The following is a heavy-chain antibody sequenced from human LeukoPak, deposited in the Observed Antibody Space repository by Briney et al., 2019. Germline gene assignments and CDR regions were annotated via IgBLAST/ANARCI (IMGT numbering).Heavy chain of an antibody. J-gene: IGHJ4*02. CDR1: GFTFSSYS. V-gene: IGHV3-21*04. CDR2: ISSSSSYI. CDR3: AKGGVATITGDYFDY. Sequence: GGFLRLSCAASGFTFSSYSMNWVRRAPGKGLEWVSSISSSSSYIYYADSVKGRFTISRDNAKNSLYLQMNSLRAEDTALYYCAKGGVATITGDYFDYWGQGTLVTVSS. D-gene: IGHD5-24*01.